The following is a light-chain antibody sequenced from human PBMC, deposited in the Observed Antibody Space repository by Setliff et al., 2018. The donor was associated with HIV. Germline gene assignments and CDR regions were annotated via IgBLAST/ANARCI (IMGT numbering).Light chain of an antibody. Sequence: QSALTQPASVSGSPGQSITISCTGTSSDVGSYNYVSWYQQHPGKAPKLMISEVSNRPSGVSNRFSGSKSDNTASLTISGLQAEDEADYFCSSYAGTTTFVFGTGTKVTVL. V-gene: IGLV2-14*01. CDR3: SSYAGTTTFV. CDR1: SSDVGSYNY. J-gene: IGLJ1*01. CDR2: EVS.